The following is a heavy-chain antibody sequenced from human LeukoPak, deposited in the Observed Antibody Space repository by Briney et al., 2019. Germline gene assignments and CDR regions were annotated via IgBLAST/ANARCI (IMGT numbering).Heavy chain of an antibody. CDR3: ATKKDDYFDH. CDR1: GFKFSDSY. Sequence: GGSLRLSCAASGFKFSDSYLSWIRQAPGKGLEWVSYISGNGIHTAYADSVEGRFAISRDNAKDSQYLQMNSLRAEDTAVYYCATKKDDYFDHWGQGTLVTVSS. J-gene: IGHJ4*02. CDR2: ISGNGIHT. V-gene: IGHV3-11*03.